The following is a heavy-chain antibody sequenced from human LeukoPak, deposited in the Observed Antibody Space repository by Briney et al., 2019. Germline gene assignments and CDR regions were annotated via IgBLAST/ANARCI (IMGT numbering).Heavy chain of an antibody. CDR2: ISSSSSYI. J-gene: IGHJ3*02. D-gene: IGHD3-3*01. V-gene: IGHV3-21*01. CDR1: GYTFTSYD. Sequence: SCKASGYTFTSYDINWVRQAPGKGLEWVSSISSSSSYIYYADSVKGRFTISRDNAKNSLYLQMNSLRAEDTAVYYCARDGKYDFWSGSRGPGAFDIWGQGTMVIVSS. CDR3: ARDGKYDFWSGSRGPGAFDI.